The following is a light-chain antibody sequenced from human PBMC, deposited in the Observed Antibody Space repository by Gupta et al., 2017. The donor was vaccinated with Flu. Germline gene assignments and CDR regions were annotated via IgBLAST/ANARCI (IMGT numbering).Light chain of an antibody. CDR1: QYINNY. V-gene: IGKV1-39*01. CDR3: QQGNDRTWT. CDR2: GAS. J-gene: IGKJ1*01. Sequence: DIQVTQSPSSLSASVGDRVIISYRASQYINNYLNWYQQKPGTAPKLLIYGASTLQRGVPSRFSGSGSGTDFTLGISRLQPEDFATYFCQQGNDRTWTFGQGTKVEIE.